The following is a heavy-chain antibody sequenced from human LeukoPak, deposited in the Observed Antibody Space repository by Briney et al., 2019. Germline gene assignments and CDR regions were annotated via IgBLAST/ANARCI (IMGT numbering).Heavy chain of an antibody. Sequence: PSETLSLTCTVSGGSISSSSYYWGWIRQPPGKGLEWIGSIYYSGSTYYNPSLKSRVTISVDTSKNQFSLKLSSVTAADTAVYYCARPRDFWDAFDIWGQGTMVTVSS. CDR2: IYYSGST. D-gene: IGHD3-3*01. CDR3: ARPRDFWDAFDI. J-gene: IGHJ3*02. CDR1: GGSISSSSYY. V-gene: IGHV4-39*01.